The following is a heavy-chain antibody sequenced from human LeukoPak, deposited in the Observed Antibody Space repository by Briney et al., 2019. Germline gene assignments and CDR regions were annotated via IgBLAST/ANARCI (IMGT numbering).Heavy chain of an antibody. CDR2: INHSGST. J-gene: IGHJ5*02. Sequence: SETLSLTCAVYGGSFSGYYWSWIRQPPGKGLEWIGEINHSGSTNYNPSLKSRVTISVDTSKNQFSLKLSSVTAADTAVYYCARDNRETFGGVTSQLFDPWGQGTLVTVSS. V-gene: IGHV4-34*01. CDR1: GGSFSGYY. CDR3: ARDNRETFGGVTSQLFDP. D-gene: IGHD3-16*01.